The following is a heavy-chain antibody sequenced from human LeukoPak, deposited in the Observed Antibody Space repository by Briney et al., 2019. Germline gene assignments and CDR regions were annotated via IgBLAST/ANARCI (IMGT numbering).Heavy chain of an antibody. V-gene: IGHV5-51*01. Sequence: GESLKISCRGSGYSFSSYWIGWVRQMPGKGLEWMGIIYPPDSDIRYNPSFQGQVTISADKSINTAYLQWDSLKASDTAIYYCARDGYNSPFDYWGQGTLVTVSS. J-gene: IGHJ4*02. D-gene: IGHD5-24*01. CDR1: GYSFSSYW. CDR3: ARDGYNSPFDY. CDR2: IYPPDSDI.